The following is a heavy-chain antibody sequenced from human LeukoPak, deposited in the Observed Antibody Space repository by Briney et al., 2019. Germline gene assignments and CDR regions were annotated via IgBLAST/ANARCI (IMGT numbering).Heavy chain of an antibody. Sequence: GASVKVSCKASGYTFTGYYMHWVRQAPGQGLESMGWINPNSGGTNYAQKFQGRVTMTRDTSISTAYMELSRLTSDDTAVYYCARAGITMVRGAEFDYWGQGTLVTVSS. CDR3: ARAGITMVRGAEFDY. D-gene: IGHD3-10*01. CDR2: INPNSGGT. CDR1: GYTFTGYY. J-gene: IGHJ4*02. V-gene: IGHV1-2*02.